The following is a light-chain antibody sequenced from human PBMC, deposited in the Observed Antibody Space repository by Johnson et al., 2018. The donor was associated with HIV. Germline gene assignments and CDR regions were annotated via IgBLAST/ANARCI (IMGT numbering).Light chain of an antibody. J-gene: IGLJ1*01. CDR1: SSNIGNNY. CDR3: GTWDNSLGTGGV. CDR2: DNN. V-gene: IGLV1-51*01. Sequence: QSVLTQPPSVSAAPGQKVTISCSGGSSNIGNNYVSWYKQLPGTAPKLLIYDNNKRPSGIPDRFSGSKSGTSATLGITGLQTGDEADYYCGTWDNSLGTGGVFGTGTKVTVL.